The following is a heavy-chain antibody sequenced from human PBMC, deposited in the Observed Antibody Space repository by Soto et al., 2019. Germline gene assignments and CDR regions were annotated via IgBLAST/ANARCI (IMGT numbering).Heavy chain of an antibody. CDR1: GGSISSCVYY. CDR2: IYYSWST. J-gene: IGHJ4*02. D-gene: IGHD6-19*01. V-gene: IGHV4-31*03. Sequence: SETLSLTCTFSGGSISSCVYYWSWIRQHPGNGLEWIGHIYYSWSTYYNPSLKSRVTISVDTSKNQFSLKLSSVTAADTAVYYCARGGSQQWLVLPKFDYWGQGTLVTVSS. CDR3: ARGGSQQWLVLPKFDY.